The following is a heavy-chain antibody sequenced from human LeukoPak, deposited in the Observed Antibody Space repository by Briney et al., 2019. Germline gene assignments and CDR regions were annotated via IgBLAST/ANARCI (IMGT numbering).Heavy chain of an antibody. CDR3: ARDWEGEAPRPDYGSGSFDS. V-gene: IGHV1-46*01. Sequence: ASVKVSCKASGYTFTSYYMHWVRQAPGQGLEWMGIINPSGGRTSYAQKFQGRVTMTRDTSTSTVYMELSSLRSEDTAVYYCARDWEGEAPRPDYGSGSFDSWGQGTLVTVSS. D-gene: IGHD3-10*01. CDR2: INPSGGRT. CDR1: GYTFTSYY. J-gene: IGHJ4*02.